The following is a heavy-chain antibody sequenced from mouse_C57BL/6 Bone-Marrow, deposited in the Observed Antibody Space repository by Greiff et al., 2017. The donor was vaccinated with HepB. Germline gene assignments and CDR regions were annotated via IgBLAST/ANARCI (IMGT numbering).Heavy chain of an antibody. J-gene: IGHJ4*01. V-gene: IGHV14-2*01. CDR3: ARWDYDYDLYYAMDY. D-gene: IGHD2-4*01. CDR2: IDPEDDET. Sequence: VQLQQSGAELVKPGASVKLSCTASGFNIKDYYMHWVKQRTEQGLEWIGRIDPEDDETKYAPKFQGKATITADTSSNTAYLQLSSLTSEDTAVYYCARWDYDYDLYYAMDYWGQGTSVTVSS. CDR1: GFNIKDYY.